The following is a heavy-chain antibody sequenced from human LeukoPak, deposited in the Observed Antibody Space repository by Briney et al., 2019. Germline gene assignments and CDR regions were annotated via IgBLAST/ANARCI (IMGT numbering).Heavy chain of an antibody. V-gene: IGHV3-30*02. J-gene: IGHJ6*03. D-gene: IGHD3-10*01. CDR2: IQYDGSNK. CDR3: AKDSAFYYIDV. CDR1: GFTFSNYG. Sequence: HPGGSLRLSCAASGFTFSNYGMHWVRQAPGKGLEWVAFIQYDGSNKYYADSVKGRFTISRDNSKNTLYLQMNSLRAEDTAVYYCAKDSAFYYIDVWGKGTTVIISS.